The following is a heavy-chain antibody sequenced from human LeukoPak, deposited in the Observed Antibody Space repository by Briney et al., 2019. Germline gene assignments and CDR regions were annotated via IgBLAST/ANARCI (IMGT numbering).Heavy chain of an antibody. CDR3: ARGPGSGYPYYFDY. D-gene: IGHD3-3*01. Sequence: SETLSLTCTVSGASISSYYWSWIRQPAGKGLEWIGRIYTSGSTNYNPSLKSRVTMSVDASKNRFSLKLSSVTAADTAVYYCARGPGSGYPYYFDYWGQGTLVTVSS. J-gene: IGHJ4*02. V-gene: IGHV4-4*07. CDR1: GASISSYY. CDR2: IYTSGST.